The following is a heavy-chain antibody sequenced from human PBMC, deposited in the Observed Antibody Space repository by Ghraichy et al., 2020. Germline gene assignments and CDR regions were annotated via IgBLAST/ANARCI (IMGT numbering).Heavy chain of an antibody. J-gene: IGHJ4*02. D-gene: IGHD1-26*01. CDR3: ARRYSGSSRPRFDY. CDR2: ISSSSSST. V-gene: IGHV3-11*06. CDR1: GFTISDYY. Sequence: GGSLRLSCAASGFTISDYYMNWIRQAPGKGLEWVSYISSSSSSTNYADSVKGRFTVSRDNAKNSLYLQMNSLRVEDTAVYYCARRYSGSSRPRFDYWGQGTLVTVSS.